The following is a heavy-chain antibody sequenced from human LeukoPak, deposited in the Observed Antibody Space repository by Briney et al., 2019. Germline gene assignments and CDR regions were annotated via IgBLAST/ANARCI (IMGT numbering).Heavy chain of an antibody. J-gene: IGHJ5*02. Sequence: PSETLSLTCTVSGGSLSGGFTWSWLRQPPGKGLEWIGFIYHSGSTYYNPSLKSRVTISIDTSKNQVSLNLTSVSAADTAMYLCARGDYGGLGSWGQGILVTVSS. CDR3: ARGDYGGLGS. V-gene: IGHV4-30-2*01. D-gene: IGHD4-23*01. CDR2: IYHSGST. CDR1: GGSLSGGFT.